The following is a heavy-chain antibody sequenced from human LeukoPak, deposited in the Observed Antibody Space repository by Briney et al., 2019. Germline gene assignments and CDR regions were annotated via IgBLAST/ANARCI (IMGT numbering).Heavy chain of an antibody. CDR2: ISGSGGST. V-gene: IGHV3-23*01. Sequence: PGGSLRLSCAASGFTFSSYAMSWVRHAPGKGLEWVSAISGSGGSTYYADSVKGRFTISRDNSKNTLYLQMNSLRAEDTAVYYCAKDPPPPGRGYSYAPVYYFDYWGQGTLVTVSS. J-gene: IGHJ4*02. CDR3: AKDPPPPGRGYSYAPVYYFDY. CDR1: GFTFSSYA. D-gene: IGHD5-18*01.